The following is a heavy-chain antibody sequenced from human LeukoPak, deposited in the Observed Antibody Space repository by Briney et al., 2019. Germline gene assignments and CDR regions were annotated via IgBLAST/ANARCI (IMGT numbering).Heavy chain of an antibody. V-gene: IGHV1-18*01. CDR3: ARVQTSHRSRSHGAAGY. D-gene: IGHD6-25*01. CDR1: GYTFTKYG. Sequence: ASVKVSCKAAGYTFTKYGISWVRQAPGQGLEWMGWISAYNGDTNFAQKFQGRVTMTTDTSTSTAYMELRSLRSDDTAVYYCARVQTSHRSRSHGAAGYWGQGTLVTVSS. CDR2: ISAYNGDT. J-gene: IGHJ4*02.